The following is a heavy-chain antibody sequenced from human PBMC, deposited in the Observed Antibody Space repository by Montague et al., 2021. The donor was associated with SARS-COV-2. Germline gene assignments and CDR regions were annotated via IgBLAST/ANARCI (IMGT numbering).Heavy chain of an antibody. Sequence: TLSLTCTVSGGSISSGGYYWSWIRQHPGKGLEWIEYIYYSGSTYYNPSLKSRVTISVGTSKNQFSLKMSSVTAADTAVYYCARSPEPMIILIITSLNWYFDLWGRGTLVTVSS. J-gene: IGHJ2*01. CDR2: IYYSGST. CDR3: ARSPEPMIILIITSLNWYFDL. V-gene: IGHV4-31*03. D-gene: IGHD3-22*01. CDR1: GGSISSGGYY.